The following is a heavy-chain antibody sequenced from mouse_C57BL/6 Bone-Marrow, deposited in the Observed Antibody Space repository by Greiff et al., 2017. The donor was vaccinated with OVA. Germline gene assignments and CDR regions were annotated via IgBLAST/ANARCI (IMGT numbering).Heavy chain of an antibody. D-gene: IGHD1-1*01. CDR2: IYPRSGNT. J-gene: IGHJ3*01. CDR3: ARVDYYGSFPFAY. CDR1: GYTFTSYG. V-gene: IGHV1-81*01. Sequence: LQESGAELARPGASVKLSCKASGYTFTSYGISWVKQRTGQGLEWIGEIYPRSGNTYYNEKFKGKATLTADKSSSTAYMELRSLTSEDSAVYFCARVDYYGSFPFAYWGQGTLVTVSA.